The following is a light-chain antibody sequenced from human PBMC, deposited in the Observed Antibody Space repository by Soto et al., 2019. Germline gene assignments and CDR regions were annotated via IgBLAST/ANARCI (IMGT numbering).Light chain of an antibody. V-gene: IGKV1-5*01. Sequence: DIQLTQSPASLPALQGAKAPTPSRASQSISSWLARYQHKQGKAPKLLIYDASNLDSGVPSRFSGSGSGTEFSLTISNLQPDECATYYCQQYENYWTFGQGTKVDIK. CDR1: QSISSW. J-gene: IGKJ1*01. CDR2: DAS. CDR3: QQYENYWT.